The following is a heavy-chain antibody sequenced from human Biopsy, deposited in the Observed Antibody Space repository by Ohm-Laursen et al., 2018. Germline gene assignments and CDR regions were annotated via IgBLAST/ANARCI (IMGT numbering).Heavy chain of an antibody. D-gene: IGHD3-16*01. J-gene: IGHJ6*02. V-gene: IGHV3-30*18. CDR2: ISFDGSNK. CDR3: AKDGGWDYVWTNYATYYYYGMDV. Sequence: SLRLSCAASGFTFSSFGMHWVRQAPGKGLEWVAVISFDGSNKYYADSVKGRLTISRDNSKNTLYLQMNSLSAGDTALYYCAKDGGWDYVWTNYATYYYYGMDVWGQGTTVTVSS. CDR1: GFTFSSFG.